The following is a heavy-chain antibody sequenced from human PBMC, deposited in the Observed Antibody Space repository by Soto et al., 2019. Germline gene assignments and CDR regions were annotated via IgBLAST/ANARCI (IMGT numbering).Heavy chain of an antibody. J-gene: IGHJ2*01. Sequence: GESLKISRKGSGYSFTSYWISWVRQMPGKGLEWMGRIDPSDSYTNYSPSFQGHVTISADKSISTAYLQWSSLKASDTAMYYCASNYYDSSGYYPNWYFDLWGRGTLVTVSS. CDR1: GYSFTSYW. D-gene: IGHD3-22*01. CDR3: ASNYYDSSGYYPNWYFDL. V-gene: IGHV5-10-1*01. CDR2: IDPSDSYT.